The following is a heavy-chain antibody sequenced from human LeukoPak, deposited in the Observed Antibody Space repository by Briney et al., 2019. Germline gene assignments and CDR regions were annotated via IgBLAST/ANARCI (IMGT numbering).Heavy chain of an antibody. CDR2: INHSGST. D-gene: IGHD3-3*01. J-gene: IGHJ6*02. Sequence: NPSETLSLTCAVYGGSFSGYYWSWIRQPPGKGLEWIGEINHSGSTNYNPSLKSRVTISVDTSKNQFSLKLSSVTAADTAVYYCARGPYYDFWSGYSDYGMDVWGQGTTVTVSS. V-gene: IGHV4-34*01. CDR3: ARGPYYDFWSGYSDYGMDV. CDR1: GGSFSGYY.